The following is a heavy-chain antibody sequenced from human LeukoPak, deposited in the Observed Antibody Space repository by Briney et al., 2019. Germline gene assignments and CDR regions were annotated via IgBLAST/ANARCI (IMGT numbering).Heavy chain of an antibody. CDR2: IIPIFGTA. D-gene: IGHD1-1*01. J-gene: IGHJ5*02. CDR3: ARDLYTTGTTVNWFDP. CDR1: GGTFSSYA. Sequence: VASVKVSCKASGGTFSSYAISWVRQAPGQGLERMGGIIPIFGTANYAQKFQGRVTITADKSTSTAYMELSSLRSEDTAVYYCARDLYTTGTTVNWFDPWGQGTLVTVSS. V-gene: IGHV1-69*06.